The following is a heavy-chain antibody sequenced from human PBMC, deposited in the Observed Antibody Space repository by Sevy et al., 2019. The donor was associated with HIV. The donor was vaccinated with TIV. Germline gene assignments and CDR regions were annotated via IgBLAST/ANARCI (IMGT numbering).Heavy chain of an antibody. CDR2: ISASGGTT. V-gene: IGHV3-23*01. D-gene: IGHD6-19*01. Sequence: GGSLRLSCAASGFTFSSYAMSWVRQAPKKGLEWVSTISASGGTTYYADSVKGRFIISGYNSKNTLYLQMNTLRAENTAVYYCANQGHGSGWYYFDYWGQGTLVTVSS. J-gene: IGHJ4*02. CDR1: GFTFSSYA. CDR3: ANQGHGSGWYYFDY.